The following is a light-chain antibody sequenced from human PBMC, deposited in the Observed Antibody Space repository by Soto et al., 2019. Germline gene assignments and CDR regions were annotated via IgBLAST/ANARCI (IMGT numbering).Light chain of an antibody. J-gene: IGKJ1*01. CDR3: QQSCGTTWT. Sequence: DIQITQSPSSLSASVGNTVTITCRASQTILTYLNWYQQKPGKAPKLLIYAASSLQSGVPSRFSGGGSATDFTLTISSLQPEDFATYYCQQSCGTTWTVGRGTKVDIK. CDR1: QTILTY. V-gene: IGKV1-39*01. CDR2: AAS.